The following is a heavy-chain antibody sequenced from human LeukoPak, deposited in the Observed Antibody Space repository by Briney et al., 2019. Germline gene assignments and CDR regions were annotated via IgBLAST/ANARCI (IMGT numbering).Heavy chain of an antibody. CDR1: GFSLSS. D-gene: IGHD4/OR15-4a*01. V-gene: IGHV3-21*01. CDR2: ISSSSSYI. J-gene: IGHJ3*01. CDR3: ARGCTNYGYVFDF. Sequence: GGSLRLSCAASGFSLSSMNWVRQAPGKGLEWVSSISSSSSYIYYADSVKGRFTVSRDNARNSLYLGMNSLRAEDTAMYYCARGCTNYGYVFDFWGQGTTVTVSS.